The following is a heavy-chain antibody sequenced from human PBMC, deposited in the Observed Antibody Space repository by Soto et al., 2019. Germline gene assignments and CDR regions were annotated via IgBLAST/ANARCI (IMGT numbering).Heavy chain of an antibody. CDR1: GFTFSSYA. CDR3: AKPQQYIYGYYYGMDV. D-gene: IGHD5-18*01. Sequence: GGSLRLSCAASGFTFSSYAMSWVRQAPGKGLEWVSAISGSGGSTYYADSVKGRFTISRDNSKNTLYLQMNSLRAEDTAVYYCAKPQQYIYGYYYGMDVWGQGTTVTVSS. J-gene: IGHJ6*02. CDR2: ISGSGGST. V-gene: IGHV3-23*01.